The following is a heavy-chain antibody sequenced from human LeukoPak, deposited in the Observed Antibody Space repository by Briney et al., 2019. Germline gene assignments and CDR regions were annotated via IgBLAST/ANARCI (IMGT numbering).Heavy chain of an antibody. CDR3: ARGGAATSILPRNAFDI. Sequence: SETLSLTCTVSGGSISRSSFYWGWIRQPPGKGLEWIGEINHSGSTNYNPSLKSRVTISVDTSKNQFSLKLSSVTAADTAVYYCARGGAATSILPRNAFDIWGQGTMVTVSS. CDR2: INHSGST. D-gene: IGHD2-21*01. J-gene: IGHJ3*02. V-gene: IGHV4-39*07. CDR1: GGSISRSSFY.